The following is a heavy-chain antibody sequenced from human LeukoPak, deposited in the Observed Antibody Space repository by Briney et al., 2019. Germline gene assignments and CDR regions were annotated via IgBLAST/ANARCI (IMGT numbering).Heavy chain of an antibody. D-gene: IGHD2-21*02. CDR2: VNHSGRT. J-gene: IGHJ3*02. V-gene: IGHV4-34*01. CDR3: ARHDFFAFDI. CDR1: GASFSYYY. Sequence: PSETLSLTCTVSGASFSYYYLSWIRQPPGKGPEWIGEVNHSGRTNYNPSLMGRATISIDTSRTQFSLNVYSVTAADTAVYFCARHDFFAFDIWGQGTMVTVSS.